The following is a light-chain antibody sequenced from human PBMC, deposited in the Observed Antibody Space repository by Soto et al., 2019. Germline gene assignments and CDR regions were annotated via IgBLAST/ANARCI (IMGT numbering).Light chain of an antibody. CDR2: GAS. Sequence: TRSHPTRSVSPGERATLSYRTSQSVSSNLAWYQQKPGQAPRLLIYGASTRATGIPARFSGSGSGTELTLTLSSPPFEDFLVYCCPQYNIWWTFCRGTKVDIK. J-gene: IGKJ1*01. CDR1: QSVSSN. CDR3: PQYNIWWT. V-gene: IGKV3-15*01.